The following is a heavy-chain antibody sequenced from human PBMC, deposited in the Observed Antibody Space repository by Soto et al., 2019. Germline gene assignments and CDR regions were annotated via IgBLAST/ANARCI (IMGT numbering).Heavy chain of an antibody. Sequence: ASVKVSCKASGYNFNIYGINWVRQAPGQGLELMGWISAYDGKTTYAEKFQGRVTMTTDASTSTAYMELRSLRSDDTAVYYCARDPHEYWTSSWFDPWGQGTLVTVSS. CDR2: ISAYDGKT. V-gene: IGHV1-18*01. D-gene: IGHD3-3*01. CDR1: GYNFNIYG. J-gene: IGHJ5*02. CDR3: ARDPHEYWTSSWFDP.